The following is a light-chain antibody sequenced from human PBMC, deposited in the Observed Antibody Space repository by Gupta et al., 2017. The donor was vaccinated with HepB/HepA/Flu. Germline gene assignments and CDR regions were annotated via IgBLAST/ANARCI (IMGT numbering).Light chain of an antibody. CDR1: HSISNH. CDR3: RRRSSWGFS. V-gene: IGKV3-11*01. CDR2: DAS. Sequence: LKQFPATLSLSPGERATLSCRATHSISNHLARYQQKPRQAPRRLIYDASIRATGIPAGFSGRSSCTDDTLTISSLVPEDDAVDYCRRRSSWGFSFGPGTKVEIK. J-gene: IGKJ3*01.